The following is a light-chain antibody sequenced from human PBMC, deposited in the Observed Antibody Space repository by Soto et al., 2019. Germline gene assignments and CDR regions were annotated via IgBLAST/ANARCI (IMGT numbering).Light chain of an antibody. V-gene: IGLV2-8*01. J-gene: IGLJ3*02. Sequence: QSALTQPPSASGSPGQSVTISCTGTSSDVGGYNSVSWYQQHPGKAPKLMIYEVTKRPSGVPDRFSGSKSGNTASLTVSGLQADDEEDYYCSSYAGSNNLVFGGGTQLTVL. CDR2: EVT. CDR3: SSYAGSNNLV. CDR1: SSDVGGYNS.